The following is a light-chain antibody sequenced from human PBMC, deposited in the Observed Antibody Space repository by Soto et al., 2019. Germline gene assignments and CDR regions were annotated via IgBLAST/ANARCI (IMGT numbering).Light chain of an antibody. V-gene: IGKV3-15*01. CDR1: QSVSSY. Sequence: EIVMTQSPATLSVSPGERATLSCRASQSVSSYLAWYQQRPGQAPRLLIYGASNRATGIPARFSGSRSGTEFTLSISSLQSEEFAVYHCQQYENWPLTFGGGTKVEIK. J-gene: IGKJ4*01. CDR2: GAS. CDR3: QQYENWPLT.